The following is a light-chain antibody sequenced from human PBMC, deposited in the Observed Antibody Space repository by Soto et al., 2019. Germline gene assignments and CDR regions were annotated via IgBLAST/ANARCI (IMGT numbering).Light chain of an antibody. V-gene: IGLV2-14*01. CDR2: DVS. J-gene: IGLJ1*01. CDR1: SSDVGGYNY. CDR3: SSYTGSSTLLYV. Sequence: QSVLTQPASVSGSPGQSITISCTGTSSDVGGYNYVSWYQQHPGKAPKLMIYDVSNRPSGVSNRFSGSKSGNTASLTISGLQAEDEADYYCSSYTGSSTLLYVFGXGTKVTVL.